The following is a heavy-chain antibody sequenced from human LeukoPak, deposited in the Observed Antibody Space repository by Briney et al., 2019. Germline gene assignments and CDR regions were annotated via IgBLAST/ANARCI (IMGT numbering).Heavy chain of an antibody. Sequence: SVKVSCKASGYTFTSYDINWVRQATGQGLEWMGGIIPIFGTANYAQKFQGRVTITTDESTSTAYMELSSLRSEDTAVYYCAREAVPAARLYYYYYYMDVWGKGTTVTVSS. V-gene: IGHV1-69*05. CDR3: AREAVPAARLYYYYYYMDV. J-gene: IGHJ6*03. CDR2: IIPIFGTA. CDR1: GYTFTSYD. D-gene: IGHD2-2*01.